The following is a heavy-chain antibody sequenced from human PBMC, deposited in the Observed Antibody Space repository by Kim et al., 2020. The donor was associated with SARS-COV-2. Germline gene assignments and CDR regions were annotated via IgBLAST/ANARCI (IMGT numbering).Heavy chain of an antibody. CDR1: GFTFSNYA. D-gene: IGHD6-19*01. Sequence: GGSLRLSCAASGFTFSNYAMSWVRQAPGKGLEWLSGISGSGLNKYYADSVKGRFTISRDDSKNTQNLQMNSLRAEDTAVYYCAKALNIAVAGTYFDYWGQGTLVTVSS. V-gene: IGHV3-23*01. J-gene: IGHJ4*02. CDR3: AKALNIAVAGTYFDY. CDR2: ISGSGLNK.